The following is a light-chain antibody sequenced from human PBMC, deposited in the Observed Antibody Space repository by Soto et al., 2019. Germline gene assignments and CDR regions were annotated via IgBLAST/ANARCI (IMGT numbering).Light chain of an antibody. J-gene: IGLJ2*01. Sequence: QSVLTQPPSASGTPGQRVTISCSGSSSNIGRNTVNWYQQLPGTAPKLLIYGNDQRPSGVPDRFSGSKSGTSVSLAISGLQSEDEADYHCAAWDDSLNGVVFGGGTKVTVL. V-gene: IGLV1-44*01. CDR1: SSNIGRNT. CDR2: GND. CDR3: AAWDDSLNGVV.